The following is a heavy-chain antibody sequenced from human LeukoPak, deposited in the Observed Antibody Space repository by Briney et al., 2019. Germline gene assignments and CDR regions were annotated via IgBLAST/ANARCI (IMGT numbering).Heavy chain of an antibody. D-gene: IGHD3-10*01. J-gene: IGHJ4*02. CDR3: ATWRGSGSYGGYFDY. V-gene: IGHV3-33*01. CDR1: GFTFSNYG. CDR2: IWYDGSKK. Sequence: QTGGSLRLSCAASGFTFSNYGMHWVRQAPGKGLEWVAIIWYDGSKKYYADSVKGRFTISRDNSKNTLYLQMNSLRAEDTAIYYCATWRGSGSYGGYFDYWGQGTLVTVSS.